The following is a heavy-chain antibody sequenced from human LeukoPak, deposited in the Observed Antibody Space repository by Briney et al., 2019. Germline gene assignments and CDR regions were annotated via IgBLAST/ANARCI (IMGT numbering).Heavy chain of an antibody. CDR3: ARGPDYSKGNDY. Sequence: ASVKVPCKASGYTFTGYYMDWVRQAPGQGLGWMGWINPNSGGTNYAQKFQGRVTMTRDTSIRTAYMELSRLRSDDTAVYYCARGPDYSKGNDYWGQGTLVTVSS. V-gene: IGHV1-2*02. J-gene: IGHJ4*02. D-gene: IGHD4-11*01. CDR2: INPNSGGT. CDR1: GYTFTGYY.